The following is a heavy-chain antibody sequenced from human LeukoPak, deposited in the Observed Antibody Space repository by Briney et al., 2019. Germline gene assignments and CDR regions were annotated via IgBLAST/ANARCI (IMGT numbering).Heavy chain of an antibody. CDR3: ARVRAVAAPFDY. CDR2: IWYDGSNK. J-gene: IGHJ4*02. CDR1: GFTFSSYG. V-gene: IGHV3-33*01. D-gene: IGHD6-19*01. Sequence: PGGSLRLSCTASGFTFSSYGMHWVRQAPGKGLEWVAVIWYDGSNKYYADSVKGRFTISRDNSKNTLYLQMNSLRAEDTAVYYCARVRAVAAPFDYWGQGTLVTVSS.